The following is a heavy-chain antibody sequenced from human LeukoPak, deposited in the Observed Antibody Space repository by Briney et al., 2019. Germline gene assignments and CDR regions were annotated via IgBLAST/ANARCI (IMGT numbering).Heavy chain of an antibody. CDR2: INPSGGST. J-gene: IGHJ6*04. Sequence: GASVKVSCKASGYTSTSYYMHWVRQAPGQGLEWMGIINPSGGSTSYAQKFQGRVTMTRDTSTSTVYMELSSLRSEDTAVYYCARDEVGYCSSTSCRPYYYYGMDVWGKGTTVTVSS. CDR3: ARDEVGYCSSTSCRPYYYYGMDV. D-gene: IGHD2-2*01. V-gene: IGHV1-46*01. CDR1: GYTSTSYY.